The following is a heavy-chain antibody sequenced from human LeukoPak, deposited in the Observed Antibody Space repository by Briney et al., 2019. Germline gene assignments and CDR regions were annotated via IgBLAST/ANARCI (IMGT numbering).Heavy chain of an antibody. D-gene: IGHD5-12*01. Sequence: QSGGSLRLSGVASGFTFSSDGMHWVGQAPGKGLEGVAIISYDGSYENYGDSGKGRLTSSRDNAKNTLYLKMNRPIVEDTAVYYCARHPQPWVLSGPADRWGQGSLVTVYS. CDR3: ARHPQPWVLSGPADR. CDR2: ISYDGSYE. V-gene: IGHV3-30*06. CDR1: GFTFSSDG. J-gene: IGHJ5*02.